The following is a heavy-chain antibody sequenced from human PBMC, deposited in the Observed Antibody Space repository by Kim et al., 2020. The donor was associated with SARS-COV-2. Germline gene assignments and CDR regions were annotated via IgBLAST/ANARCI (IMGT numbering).Heavy chain of an antibody. Sequence: GGSLRLSCAASGFTFSSYAMNWVRLAPGKGLEWVSSITGDTTRKYYAGSVKGRFTVSRDNSENTVSLQMNSLRAEDTAIYYCGQGRGPFCRGAVCYQIDYWSQGTLVTVSS. J-gene: IGHJ4*02. CDR3: GQGRGPFCRGAVCYQIDY. D-gene: IGHD2-21*01. CDR1: GFTFSSYA. CDR2: ITGDTTRK. V-gene: IGHV3-23*01.